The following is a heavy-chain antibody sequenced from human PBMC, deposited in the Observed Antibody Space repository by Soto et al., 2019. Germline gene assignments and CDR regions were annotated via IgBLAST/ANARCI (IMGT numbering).Heavy chain of an antibody. D-gene: IGHD3-10*01. V-gene: IGHV4-39*01. CDR3: ARGITMVRGVIISSYYYGMDV. CDR2: IYYSGST. Sequence: SETLSLTCTVSGGSISSSSYYWGWIRQPPGKGLEWIGSIYYSGSTYYNPSLKSRVTISVDTSKNQFSLKLGSVTAADTAVYYCARGITMVRGVIISSYYYGMDVWGQGTTVT. J-gene: IGHJ6*02. CDR1: GGSISSSSYY.